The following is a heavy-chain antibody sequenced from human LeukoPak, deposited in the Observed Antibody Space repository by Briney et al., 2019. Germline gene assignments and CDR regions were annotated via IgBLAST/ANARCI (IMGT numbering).Heavy chain of an antibody. CDR1: GYSISSGYY. D-gene: IGHD1-1*01. J-gene: IGHJ3*02. Sequence: SETLSLTCAVSGYSISSGYYWGWIRQPPGKGLEWIGSIYHSGSTYYNPSLKSRVTISVDTSKNQFSLKLSSVTAADTAVYYCARAPASVRAFDIWGQGTMVTVPS. CDR2: IYHSGST. V-gene: IGHV4-38-2*01. CDR3: ARAPASVRAFDI.